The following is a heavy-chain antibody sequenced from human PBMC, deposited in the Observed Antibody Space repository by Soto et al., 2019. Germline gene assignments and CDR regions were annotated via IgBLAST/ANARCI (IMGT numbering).Heavy chain of an antibody. V-gene: IGHV4-31*03. CDR1: GGSISSGDYF. D-gene: IGHD2-8*01. CDR2: IYYKGST. J-gene: IGHJ4*02. Sequence: QVQMQESGPGLVKPSQTLSLTCTLSGGSISSGDYFWSWIRQHPEKGLEWVGYIYYKGSTYYNPSLKSRVTISVETSKNQFSLELTSVTAADTAVYYCAGVLKVRMGPIEYWGQGTLVTVSS. CDR3: AGVLKVRMGPIEY.